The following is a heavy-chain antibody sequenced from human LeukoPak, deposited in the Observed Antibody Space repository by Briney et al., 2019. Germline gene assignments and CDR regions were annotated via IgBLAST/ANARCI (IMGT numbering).Heavy chain of an antibody. D-gene: IGHD2-2*02. V-gene: IGHV1-8*01. CDR1: GYTFTSYD. Sequence: GASVKVSCKASGYTFTSYDINWVRQAPGQGLEWMGWMNPNSGSTGYAQKFQGRVTMTRNTSISTAYMELSSLRSEDTAVYYCARANSGVPAAIRFVWHAPGNWFDPWGQGTLVTVSS. J-gene: IGHJ5*02. CDR2: MNPNSGST. CDR3: ARANSGVPAAIRFVWHAPGNWFDP.